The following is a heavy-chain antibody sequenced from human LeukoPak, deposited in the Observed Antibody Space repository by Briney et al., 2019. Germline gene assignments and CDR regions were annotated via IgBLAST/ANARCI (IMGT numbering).Heavy chain of an antibody. CDR2: ISSSGSTI. Sequence: GGSLRLSCAASGFTFSSYAMSWVRQAPGKGLEWVSYISSSGSTIYYADSVKGRFTISRDNAKNSLYLQMNSLRAEDTAVYYCAELGITMIGGVWGKGTTVAISS. J-gene: IGHJ6*04. CDR1: GFTFSSYA. CDR3: AELGITMIGGV. V-gene: IGHV3-48*03. D-gene: IGHD3-10*02.